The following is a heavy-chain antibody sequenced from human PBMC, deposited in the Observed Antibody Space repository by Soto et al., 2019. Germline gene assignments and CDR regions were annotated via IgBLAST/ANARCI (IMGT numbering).Heavy chain of an antibody. D-gene: IGHD6-13*01. Sequence: QVQLVQSGAEVKKPGSSVKVSCKASGGTFSSYAISWVRQAPGQGLEWMGGIIPIFGTANYAQKFQGRVTITADESTSTAYMELSSLRSEDTAVYHCARGVESSSWYLVSWFDPWGQGTLVTVSS. CDR2: IIPIFGTA. J-gene: IGHJ5*02. CDR3: ARGVESSSWYLVSWFDP. CDR1: GGTFSSYA. V-gene: IGHV1-69*01.